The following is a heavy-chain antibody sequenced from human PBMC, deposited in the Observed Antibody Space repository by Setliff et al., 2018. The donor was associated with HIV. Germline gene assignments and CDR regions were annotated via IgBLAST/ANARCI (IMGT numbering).Heavy chain of an antibody. Sequence: PSETLSLTCTVSGGSITSGNYYWSWIRQSAGKGLEWIGHIYTNGNTHYNSSLKSRVTISVDLSKNQFSLKLTSVTPADTAVYYCARLRVSSSSQTFDHWGQGILVTVSS. V-gene: IGHV4-61*09. CDR3: ARLRVSSSSQTFDH. CDR2: IYTNGNT. J-gene: IGHJ4*02. CDR1: GGSITSGNYY. D-gene: IGHD6-6*01.